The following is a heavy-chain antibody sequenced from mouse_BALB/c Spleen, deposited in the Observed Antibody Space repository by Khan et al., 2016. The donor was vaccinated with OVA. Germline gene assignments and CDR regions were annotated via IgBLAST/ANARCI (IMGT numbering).Heavy chain of an antibody. D-gene: IGHD3-1*01. CDR1: GYTFTNYV. CDR2: INTYTGEP. Sequence: QIQLVQAGPELKKPGETVKISCKASGYTFTNYVMNWVKQSPGKGLKWMGWINTYTGEPTYADDFKGRFAFSLATSASPAHLQNNSLKHEETATYFCTSFHRGYWGQGTALTVAS. CDR3: TSFHRGY. V-gene: IGHV9-3-1*01. J-gene: IGHJ2*01.